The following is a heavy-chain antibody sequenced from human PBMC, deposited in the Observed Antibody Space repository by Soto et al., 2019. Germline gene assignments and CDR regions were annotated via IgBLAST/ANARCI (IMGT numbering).Heavy chain of an antibody. D-gene: IGHD3-10*01. CDR1: GGSISSSSYY. CDR2: IYYSGST. V-gene: IGHV4-39*01. CDR3: ARNNIRGVSIYYYYMDV. J-gene: IGHJ6*03. Sequence: SETLSLTCTVSGGSISSSSYYWGWIRQPPGKGLEWIGSIYYSGSTYYNPSLKSRVTISVDTSKNQFSLKLSSVTAADTAVYYCARNNIRGVSIYYYYMDVWGKGTTVTVSS.